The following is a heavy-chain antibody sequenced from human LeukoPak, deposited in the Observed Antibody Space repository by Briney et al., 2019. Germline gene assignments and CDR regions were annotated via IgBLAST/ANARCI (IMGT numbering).Heavy chain of an antibody. CDR3: AREARFWSGYFDY. D-gene: IGHD3-3*01. V-gene: IGHV3-21*01. J-gene: IGHJ4*02. CDR1: GFTFSSYS. CDR2: ISSSSSYI. Sequence: GGSLRLSCAASGFTFSSYSMNWVRQAPGKGLEWVSSISSSSSYIYYADSVKGRFTISRDNAKNSLYLQMNSLRAEDTAVYYCAREARFWSGYFDYWGQGTLVTVSS.